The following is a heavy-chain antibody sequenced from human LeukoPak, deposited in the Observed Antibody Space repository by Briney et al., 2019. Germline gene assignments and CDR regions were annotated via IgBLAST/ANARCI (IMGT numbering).Heavy chain of an antibody. D-gene: IGHD1-7*01. CDR3: ARRRNYLSHFDY. CDR1: GGSMNSHNW. CDR2: IYRTGDT. V-gene: IGHV4-4*02. Sequence: SETLSLTCAVSGGSMNSHNWWIWVRQPPGRGLEWIGEIYRTGDTNYNPSLKSRVTISQDKSKNQFSLKLSSVTAADTALYYCARRRNYLSHFDYWGQGTLVTVSS. J-gene: IGHJ4*02.